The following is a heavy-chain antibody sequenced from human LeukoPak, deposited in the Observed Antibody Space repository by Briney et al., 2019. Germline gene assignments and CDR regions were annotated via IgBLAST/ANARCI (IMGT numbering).Heavy chain of an antibody. CDR1: GFTFRKYA. CDR3: AKNSGASSYSAMDY. Sequence: PGGSLRLSCAASGFTFRKYAMSWVRQAPGKGLEWVSTLSGSGDSTDYADSVKGRFAVSRVNSKNTFYLQMNSLRAEDTAVYYCAKNSGASSYSAMDYWGQGTLVTVSS. D-gene: IGHD4/OR15-4a*01. V-gene: IGHV3-23*01. CDR2: LSGSGDST. J-gene: IGHJ4*02.